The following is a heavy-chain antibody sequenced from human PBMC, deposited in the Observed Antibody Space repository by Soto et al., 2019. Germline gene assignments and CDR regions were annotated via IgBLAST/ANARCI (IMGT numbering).Heavy chain of an antibody. CDR3: ARRAETNGWNGFGADRYYFDF. V-gene: IGHV1-8*01. D-gene: IGHD1-1*01. J-gene: IGHJ4*02. CDR1: GYTFTSYD. CDR2: MNPNTGNS. Sequence: ASVKVSCKASGYTFTSYDIYWVRQATGQGLEWMGWMNPNTGNSAYAQKFQGRVTVTSDTSINTVHMELSSLRSEDTAVYYCARRAETNGWNGFGADRYYFDFWGQGTLVTVSS.